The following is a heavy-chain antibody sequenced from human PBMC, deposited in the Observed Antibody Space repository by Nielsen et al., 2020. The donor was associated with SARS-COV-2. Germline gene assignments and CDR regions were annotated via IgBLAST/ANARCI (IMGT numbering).Heavy chain of an antibody. CDR2: VSASGGST. V-gene: IGHV3-23*01. J-gene: IGHJ3*01. CDR1: GFTFNIYA. D-gene: IGHD3-10*01. CDR3: AKDGVVRGDALDL. Sequence: GESLKISWAASGFTFNIYALAWVRRAPGRGLQWVTGVSASGGSTYYTDSVKGRFSISRDNSKNTLFLQMHSLRVEDTALYYCAKDGVVRGDALDLWGQGTMVTVSS.